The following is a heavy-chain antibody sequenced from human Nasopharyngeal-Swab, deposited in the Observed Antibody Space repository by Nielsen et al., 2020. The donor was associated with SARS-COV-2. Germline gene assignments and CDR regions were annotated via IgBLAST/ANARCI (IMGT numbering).Heavy chain of an antibody. CDR3: ARGPHRRITIFGVVIESYYYGMDV. V-gene: IGHV4-34*01. J-gene: IGHJ6*02. Sequence: ESLKISCAASGFTFTTYWMTWVRQPPGKGLEWIGEINHSGSTNYNPSLKSRVTISVDTSKNQFSLKLTSVTAADTAVYYCARGPHRRITIFGVVIESYYYGMDVWGQGTTVTVSS. D-gene: IGHD3-3*01. CDR2: INHSGST. CDR1: GFTFTTYW.